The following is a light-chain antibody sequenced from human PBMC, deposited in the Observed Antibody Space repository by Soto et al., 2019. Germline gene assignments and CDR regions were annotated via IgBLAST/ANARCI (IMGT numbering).Light chain of an antibody. CDR2: DAS. V-gene: IGKV3-11*01. J-gene: IGKJ5*01. CDR3: QQRSNWPPIT. CDR1: QDVLTN. Sequence: EIVMTQYPATLSVSPGERATLSCRASQDVLTNLAWYQQKPGQSPRLLIYDASNRATGIPARFSGSGSGTDFTLTISSLEPEDFAVYYCQQRSNWPPITFGQGTRLEIK.